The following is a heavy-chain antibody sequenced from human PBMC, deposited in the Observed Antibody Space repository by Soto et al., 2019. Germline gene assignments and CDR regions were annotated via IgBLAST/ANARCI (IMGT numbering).Heavy chain of an antibody. Sequence: ASVKVSCKASGYTFTSYGISWVRQAPGQGLEWMGWISAYNGNTNYAQELQGRVTMTTDTSTSTAYMELRSLRSDDTAVYYCARNSAAGNHYYYYGMDVWGQGTTVTVSS. CDR1: GYTFTSYG. CDR2: ISAYNGNT. CDR3: ARNSAAGNHYYYYGMDV. V-gene: IGHV1-18*04. J-gene: IGHJ6*02. D-gene: IGHD6-13*01.